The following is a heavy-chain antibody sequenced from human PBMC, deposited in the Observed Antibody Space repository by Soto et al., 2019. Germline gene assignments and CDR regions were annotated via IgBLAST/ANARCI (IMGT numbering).Heavy chain of an antibody. J-gene: IGHJ6*02. D-gene: IGHD3-22*01. Sequence: PGGSLRLSCAASGFTFSSYSMNWVRQAPGKGLEWVSSISSSSSYIYYADPVKGRFTISRDNAKNSLYLQMNSLRAEDTAVYYYARDQYYYDSSGRYYYYYGMDVWGQGTTVTVSS. CDR3: ARDQYYYDSSGRYYYYYGMDV. V-gene: IGHV3-21*01. CDR2: ISSSSSYI. CDR1: GFTFSSYS.